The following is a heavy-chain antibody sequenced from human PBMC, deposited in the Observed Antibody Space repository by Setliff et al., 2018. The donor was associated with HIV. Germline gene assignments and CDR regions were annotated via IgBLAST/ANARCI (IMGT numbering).Heavy chain of an antibody. V-gene: IGHV4-39*02. CDR2: IYYSGST. D-gene: IGHD6-19*01. CDR1: GVSTSSSSYY. J-gene: IGHJ4*02. Sequence: SETLSLTCTVSGVSTSSSSYYWGWIRQPPGKGLDWIGYIYYSGSTYYNPSLKSRVTISVDTSKNHFSLRLSSVTAADTAVYYCASQGAVTGHSFDSWGPGTLVTVSS. CDR3: ASQGAVTGHSFDS.